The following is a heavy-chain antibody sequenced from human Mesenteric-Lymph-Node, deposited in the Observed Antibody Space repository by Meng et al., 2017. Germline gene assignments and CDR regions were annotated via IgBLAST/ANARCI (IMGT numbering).Heavy chain of an antibody. V-gene: IGHV1-69*05. D-gene: IGHD5-24*01. CDR2: IIPIFGTA. CDR3: ARVMGWLQSKYYFDY. J-gene: IGHJ4*02. CDR1: GGTFSSYA. Sequence: SVKVSCKASGGTFSSYAISWVRQAPGQGLEWMGGIIPIFGTANYAQKFQGRVTITTDESTSTACMELSSLRSEDTAVYYCARVMGWLQSKYYFDYWGQGTLVTVSS.